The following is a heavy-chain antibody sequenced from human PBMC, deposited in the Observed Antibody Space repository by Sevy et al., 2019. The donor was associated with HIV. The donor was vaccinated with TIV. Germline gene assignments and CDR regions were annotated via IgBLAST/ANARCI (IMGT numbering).Heavy chain of an antibody. CDR1: GFSFGDYA. CDR2: ISWNSVSL. J-gene: IGHJ6*02. CDR3: AKDNRPATMSNSSYYYYYGMDV. D-gene: IGHD6-6*01. V-gene: IGHV3-9*01. Sequence: GGSLSLSCAASGFSFGDYAMHWVRQAPGKGLEWVSGISWNSVSLDYADSVKGRFTISRDNAKNSLFLQMNRLRSEDTALYYCAKDNRPATMSNSSYYYYYGMDVWGQGTTVTVSS.